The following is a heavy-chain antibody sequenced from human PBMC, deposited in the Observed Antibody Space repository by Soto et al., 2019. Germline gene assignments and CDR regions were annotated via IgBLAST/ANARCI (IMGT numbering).Heavy chain of an antibody. J-gene: IGHJ5*02. V-gene: IGHV1-18*01. CDR2: ISTHNDNT. Sequence: QVQLVQSGPEVKKPGASVKVSCKASGYTFRNFGISWVRQAPGQGLEWMGVISTHNDNTNSAQKFQDRVTMTTDTSXXTAYMELRSLRTDNTAVYYCASHLAEASSVAWFDPWFHGALVTVS. CDR1: GYTFRNFG. D-gene: IGHD6-13*01. CDR3: ASHLAEASSVAWFDP.